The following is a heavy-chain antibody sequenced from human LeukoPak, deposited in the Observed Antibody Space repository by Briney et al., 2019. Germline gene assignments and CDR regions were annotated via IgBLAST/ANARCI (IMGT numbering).Heavy chain of an antibody. CDR1: GFXFSTHS. D-gene: IGHD6-13*01. CDR2: IGDNGAKT. V-gene: IGHV3-23*01. J-gene: IGHJ4*02. CDR3: AKEYTTSWFTSLN. Sequence: GGSLRLSCGASGFXFSTHSMSWVRQAPGKGLEWVSGIGDNGAKTYYADFVKGRFTISRDNSKKTLYLQMNSLRAEDTAVYYCAKEYTTSWFTSLNWGQGTLVTVSS.